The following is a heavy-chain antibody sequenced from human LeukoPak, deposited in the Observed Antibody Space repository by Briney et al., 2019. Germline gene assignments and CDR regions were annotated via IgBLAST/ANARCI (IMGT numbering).Heavy chain of an antibody. V-gene: IGHV3-30-3*01. D-gene: IGHD2-2*02. CDR2: ISYDGSNK. Sequence: GGSLRLSCGASGFTFSSYAMHWVRQAPGKGLERVAVISYDGSNKYYADSVKGRFTISRDNSKNTLYLQMNRLRAEDTAVYYCAREGLDCSSTSCYKPVDYWGQGTLVTVS. CDR1: GFTFSSYA. CDR3: AREGLDCSSTSCYKPVDY. J-gene: IGHJ4*02.